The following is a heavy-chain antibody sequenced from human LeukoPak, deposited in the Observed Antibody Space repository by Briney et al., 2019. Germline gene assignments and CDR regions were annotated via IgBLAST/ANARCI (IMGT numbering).Heavy chain of an antibody. CDR3: ASTIWSYYGMDV. Sequence: ASVNVSCKASGYTFTGYYMHWVRQAPGQGLEWMGWINPNSGGTNYAQKFQGWVTMTRDTSISTAYMELSRLRSDDTAVYYCASTIWSYYGMDVWGQGTTVTVSS. CDR1: GYTFTGYY. V-gene: IGHV1-2*04. D-gene: IGHD5-24*01. J-gene: IGHJ6*02. CDR2: INPNSGGT.